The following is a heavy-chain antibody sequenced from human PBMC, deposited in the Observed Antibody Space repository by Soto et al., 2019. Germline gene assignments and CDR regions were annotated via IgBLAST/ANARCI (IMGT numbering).Heavy chain of an antibody. V-gene: IGHV1-2*02. CDR3: ARNMDYYYGPGSGNGHGV. D-gene: IGHD3-10*01. CDR1: GYTFTAYY. Sequence: QVQLVPSGAEVKEPGDSVRVSCEASGYTFTAYYIHWVRQVPGQGLEWMGWINPKFGDTTYAQDFQGRVTMTRDMSISTVYMELSRLTSDDTAIYYCARNMDYYYGPGSGNGHGVWGQGTTVTVFS. J-gene: IGHJ6*02. CDR2: INPKFGDT.